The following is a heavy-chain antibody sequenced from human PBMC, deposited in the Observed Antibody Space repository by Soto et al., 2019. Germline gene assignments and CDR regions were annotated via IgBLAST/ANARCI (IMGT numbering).Heavy chain of an antibody. CDR3: VPRGF. D-gene: IGHD3-10*01. J-gene: IGHJ4*02. CDR2: IKPDGSER. V-gene: IGHV3-7*01. CDR1: GFTFSKYW. Sequence: EVQLVESGGGLVQPGGSLRLSCAASGFTFSKYWMNWVRQAPGKGLEWVANIKPDGSERYYVDRVKGRFTISRDNAKNSLYLQMNSLRAEDTAVYYCVPRGFWGQGILVTVSS.